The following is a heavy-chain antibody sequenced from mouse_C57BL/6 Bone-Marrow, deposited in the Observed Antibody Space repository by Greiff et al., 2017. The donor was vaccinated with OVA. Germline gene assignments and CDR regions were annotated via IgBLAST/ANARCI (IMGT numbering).Heavy chain of an antibody. J-gene: IGHJ2*01. D-gene: IGHD1-1*01. Sequence: EVKVVESGGDLVKPGGSLKLSCAASGFTFTSYGMSWVRQTPDKRLEWVGTISRGGSYTYYPDSVKGRFTFSRDNAKNTLYLQMSRLKSEATAMYYCARHGDDGSFFDYGGQGTTLTVSS. CDR2: ISRGGSYT. CDR3: ARHGDDGSFFDY. V-gene: IGHV5-6*01. CDR1: GFTFTSYG.